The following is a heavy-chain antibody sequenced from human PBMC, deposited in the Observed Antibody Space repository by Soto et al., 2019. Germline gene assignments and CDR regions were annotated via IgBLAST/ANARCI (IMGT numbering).Heavy chain of an antibody. J-gene: IGHJ4*02. CDR1: GFTFTSSA. D-gene: IGHD5-18*01. CDR2: IVVGSGNT. V-gene: IGHV1-58*01. CDR3: ATPAEALDTAMLKGLAH. Sequence: ASVKFSCKASGFTFTSSAVQWVRQARGQRLEWIGWIVVGSGNTNYAQKFQERLTISADEFSSTAYMELNILRSEDTAVYYCATPAEALDTAMLKGLAHWGQGSLVTVSS.